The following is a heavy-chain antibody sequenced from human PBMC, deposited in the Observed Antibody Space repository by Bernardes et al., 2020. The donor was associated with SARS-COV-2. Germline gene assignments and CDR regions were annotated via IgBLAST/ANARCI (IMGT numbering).Heavy chain of an antibody. CDR2: IYSGGST. D-gene: IGHD2-8*01. CDR3: ARSTYCTNGVCYTRWYFDL. V-gene: IGHV3-66*02. Sequence: GGSLRLSCAASGFTVSSNYMTWVRQAPGKGLEWVSVIYSGGSTYYADSVKGRFTISRDNSKNTLYLQMNSLRAEDTAVYYCARSTYCTNGVCYTRWYFDLWGRGTLVTVSS. CDR1: GFTVSSNY. J-gene: IGHJ2*01.